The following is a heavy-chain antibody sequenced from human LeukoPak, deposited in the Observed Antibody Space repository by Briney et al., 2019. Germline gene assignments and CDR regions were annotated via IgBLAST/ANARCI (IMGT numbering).Heavy chain of an antibody. Sequence: PSETLSLTCAVYGGSFSGYYWSWIRQPPGKGLEWIGEINHSGSTNYNPSLKSRVTISVDTSKNQFSLKLSSVTAADTAVYYCARGSGYYYDSSGYYGSKYFQHWGQGTLVTVSS. CDR1: GGSFSGYY. V-gene: IGHV4-34*01. CDR2: INHSGST. CDR3: ARGSGYYYDSSGYYGSKYFQH. J-gene: IGHJ1*01. D-gene: IGHD3-22*01.